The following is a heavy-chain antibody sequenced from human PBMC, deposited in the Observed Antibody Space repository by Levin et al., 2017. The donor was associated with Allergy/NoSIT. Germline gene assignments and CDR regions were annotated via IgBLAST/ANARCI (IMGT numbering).Heavy chain of an antibody. Sequence: PGGSLRLSCAASGFTFSSYAMSWVRQAPGKGLEWVSAISGSGGSTYYADSVKGRFTISRDNSKNTLYLQMNSLRAEDTAVYYCAKSSGSGLRGGYDILTGYYNTGMLFDYWGQGTLVTVSS. CDR3: AKSSGSGLRGGYDILTGYYNTGMLFDY. V-gene: IGHV3-23*01. D-gene: IGHD3-9*01. J-gene: IGHJ4*02. CDR2: ISGSGGST. CDR1: GFTFSSYA.